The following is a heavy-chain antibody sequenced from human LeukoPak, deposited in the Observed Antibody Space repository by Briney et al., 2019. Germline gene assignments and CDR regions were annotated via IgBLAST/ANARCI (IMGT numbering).Heavy chain of an antibody. CDR3: ARQSGWGDYYYYRMDV. CDR2: IYHSGST. CDR1: GGSISSGGYS. D-gene: IGHD3-16*01. J-gene: IGHJ6*02. Sequence: SETLSLTCAVSGGSISSGGYSWSWIRQPPGKGLEWIGYIYHSGSTNYNPSLKSRVTISVDTSKNQFSLKLRSVTAADTAVYYCARQSGWGDYYYYRMDVWGQGTTVTVSS. V-gene: IGHV4-30-2*01.